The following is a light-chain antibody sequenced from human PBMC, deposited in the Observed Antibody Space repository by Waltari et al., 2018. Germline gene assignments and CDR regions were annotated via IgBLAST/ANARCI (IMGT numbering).Light chain of an antibody. CDR3: AAWDGSLSGYV. CDR1: YSNVGNDN. V-gene: IGLV1-47*01. Sequence: QSVLTQPPSASATPGQRVTISCSGSYSNVGNDNVYWYQQLPGTAPRLRIYNNDVRPSGFSDRFSGSKSGTSAFLAISGLRSEDEADYYCAAWDGSLSGYVFGIGTKVTVL. J-gene: IGLJ1*01. CDR2: NND.